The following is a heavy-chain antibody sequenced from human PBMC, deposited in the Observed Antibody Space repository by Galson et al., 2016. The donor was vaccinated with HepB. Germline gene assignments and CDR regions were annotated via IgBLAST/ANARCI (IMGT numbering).Heavy chain of an antibody. CDR2: ISGSGTTT. J-gene: IGHJ4*02. CDR1: GFTLSSYA. D-gene: IGHD6-13*01. Sequence: SLRLSCATSGFTLSSYAMTWVRQAPGKGLEWVSAISGSGTTTYYADSVKGRFTISRDIPKNTLYLQMDGLRVEDTAVYYCARDLSPTSSWYGGIGYWGQGTLVTASS. V-gene: IGHV3-23*01. CDR3: ARDLSPTSSWYGGIGY.